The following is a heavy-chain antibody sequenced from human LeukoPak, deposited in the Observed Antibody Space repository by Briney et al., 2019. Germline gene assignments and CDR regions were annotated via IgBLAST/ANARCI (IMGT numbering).Heavy chain of an antibody. CDR1: GGSFSGYY. CDR2: INHSGST. J-gene: IGHJ4*02. Sequence: SETLSLTRAVYGGSFSGYYWSWIRQPPGKGLEWIGEINHSGSTNYNPSLKSRVTISVDTSKNQFSLKLSSVTAADTAVYYCARNSAYSSSSGVNYWGPGTLVTVSS. V-gene: IGHV4-34*01. CDR3: ARNSAYSSSSGVNY. D-gene: IGHD6-6*01.